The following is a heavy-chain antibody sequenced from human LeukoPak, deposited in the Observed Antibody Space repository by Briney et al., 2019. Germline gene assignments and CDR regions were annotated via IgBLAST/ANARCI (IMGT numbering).Heavy chain of an antibody. J-gene: IGHJ4*02. CDR1: GGSISSYY. Sequence: SQTLSLTRTVAGGSISSYYSSWIRQPAGKWLEWIGRIYTSGSTNYNPSLKTRVTMSVDTSKNQFSLKLSSVTAADTAVYYCARAGYYYDSSGPAYYFDYWGQGTLVTVSS. CDR3: ARAGYYYDSSGPAYYFDY. V-gene: IGHV4-4*07. CDR2: IYTSGST. D-gene: IGHD3-22*01.